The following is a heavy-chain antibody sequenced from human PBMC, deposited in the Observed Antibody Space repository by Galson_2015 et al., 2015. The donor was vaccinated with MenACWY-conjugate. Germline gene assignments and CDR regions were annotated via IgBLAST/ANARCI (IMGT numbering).Heavy chain of an antibody. Sequence: SLRLSCAASGFTFSSNAMNWVRQAPGKGLEWVSVISGSGVSTYYADSVKGRFTISRDNSKNTLYLQMNSLRAEDTAVYHCAKSRYGDGRGFDYWGQGTLVTVSS. V-gene: IGHV3-23*01. J-gene: IGHJ4*02. D-gene: IGHD4-17*01. CDR3: AKSRYGDGRGFDY. CDR1: GFTFSSNA. CDR2: ISGSGVST.